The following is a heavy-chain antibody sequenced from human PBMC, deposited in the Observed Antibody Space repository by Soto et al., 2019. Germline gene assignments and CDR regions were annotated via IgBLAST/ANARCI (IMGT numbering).Heavy chain of an antibody. D-gene: IGHD2-15*01. CDR3: ARVAGFCRRDTCLPFYWFDS. Sequence: QVQLVQSGPEVKKPGSSVTLSCKTSGDSFSNYALSWVRQAPGEGLEWMGGIVPIFGTPKYRQKFQDRVRITADESTSTAYMELSGLRPDDTALYFCARVAGFCRRDTCLPFYWFDSWGQGTLVIVSS. J-gene: IGHJ5*01. V-gene: IGHV1-69*01. CDR2: IVPIFGTP. CDR1: GDSFSNYA.